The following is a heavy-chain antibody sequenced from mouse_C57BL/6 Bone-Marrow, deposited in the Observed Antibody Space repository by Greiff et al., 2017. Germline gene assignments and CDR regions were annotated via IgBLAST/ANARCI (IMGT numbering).Heavy chain of an antibody. J-gene: IGHJ3*01. CDR2: IRSKSSNYAT. Sequence: DAGGGLVQPKGSLKLSCAASGFTFNTYAMHWVRQAPGKGLEWVARIRSKSSNYATYYADSVKDRFTISRDDSQSMLYLQMNNLKTEDTAMYYCTYYSNYGAYWGQGTLVTVSA. V-gene: IGHV10-3*01. CDR3: TYYSNYGAY. D-gene: IGHD2-5*01. CDR1: GFTFNTYA.